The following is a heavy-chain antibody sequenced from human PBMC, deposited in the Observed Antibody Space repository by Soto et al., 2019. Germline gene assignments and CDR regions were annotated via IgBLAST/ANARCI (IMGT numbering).Heavy chain of an antibody. CDR3: ARRYSSSWSGFDP. Sequence: GGSLRLSCAASGVTFSSYWMSWVRQAPGKGLEWVANIKQDGGEKYYVDSVKGRFTISRDNAKNSLYLQMNSLRVEDTALCYCARRYSSSWSGFDPWGQGTLVTVSS. CDR2: IKQDGGEK. D-gene: IGHD6-13*01. J-gene: IGHJ5*02. CDR1: GVTFSSYW. V-gene: IGHV3-7*01.